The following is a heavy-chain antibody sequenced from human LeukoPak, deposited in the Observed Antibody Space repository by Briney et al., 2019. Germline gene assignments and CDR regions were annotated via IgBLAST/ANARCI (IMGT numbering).Heavy chain of an antibody. CDR1: GFTFSSYA. J-gene: IGHJ4*02. CDR3: ARGSYSSSWSYFDY. D-gene: IGHD6-13*01. CDR2: ISYDGSNK. Sequence: PGGSLRLSCAASGFTFSSYAMHWVRQAPGKGLEWVAVISYDGSNKYYADSVKGRFTISRDNSKNTLYLQMNSLRAEDTAVYYCARGSYSSSWSYFDYWGQGTLVTVSS. V-gene: IGHV3-30*04.